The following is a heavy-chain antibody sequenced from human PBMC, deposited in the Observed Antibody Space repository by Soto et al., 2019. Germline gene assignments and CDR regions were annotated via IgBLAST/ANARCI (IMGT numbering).Heavy chain of an antibody. CDR2: IYWDDDK. V-gene: IGHV2-5*02. D-gene: IGHD3-16*01. Sequence: QITLKESGPTLVKPTQTLTLTCTFSGLSLSTSGVGVGWIRQPPGKALEWLALIYWDDDKRNSPSLKSRLTITQDPSKNQVVLTMTNMDPVDTATYYCAHRRGSGGGGFDYWGQGTLVTVSS. CDR3: AHRRGSGGGGFDY. CDR1: GLSLSTSGVG. J-gene: IGHJ4*02.